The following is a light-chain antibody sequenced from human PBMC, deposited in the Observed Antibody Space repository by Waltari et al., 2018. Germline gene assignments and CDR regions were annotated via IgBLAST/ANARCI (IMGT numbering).Light chain of an antibody. Sequence: DIVMTQSPDSMAVSLGEWATINCKSSQSVLFSSNNENYLAWYQQKPGQPSKLRIYWASIRASGVPDRFSGSWSGTDFALTISRLQADDVAVYYCKQYYNTPYTFGQGTKLEIK. J-gene: IGKJ2*01. CDR3: KQYYNTPYT. CDR2: WAS. CDR1: QSVLFSSNNENY. V-gene: IGKV4-1*01.